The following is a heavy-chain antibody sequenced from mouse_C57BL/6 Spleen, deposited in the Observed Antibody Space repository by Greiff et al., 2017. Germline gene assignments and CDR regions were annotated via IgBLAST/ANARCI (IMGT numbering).Heavy chain of an antibody. CDR3: AREGNWD. Sequence: QVQLQQPGAELVMPGASVKLSCKASGYTFTSYWMHWVKQRPGQGLEWIGEIDPSDSYTNYNQKFKGKSTLTVDKSSSTAYMQLNSLTSEDSAVYYCAREGNWDWGQGTTLTVSS. V-gene: IGHV1-69*01. CDR1: GYTFTSYW. D-gene: IGHD4-1*01. CDR2: IDPSDSYT. J-gene: IGHJ2*01.